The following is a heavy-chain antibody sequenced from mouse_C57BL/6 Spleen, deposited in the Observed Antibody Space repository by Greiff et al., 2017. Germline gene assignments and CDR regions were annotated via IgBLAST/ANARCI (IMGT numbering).Heavy chain of an antibody. J-gene: IGHJ4*01. Sequence: QVQLQQPGAELVKPGASVKVSCKASGYTFTSYWMHWVKQRPGQGLEWIGRIHPSDSDTNYNQKFKGKATLTVDKSSSTAYMQLSSLTSEDSAVSYCAISCGYTSPLYAMGYWGHGTSVTVST. V-gene: IGHV1-74*01. D-gene: IGHD2-2*01. CDR2: IHPSDSDT. CDR3: AISCGYTSPLYAMGY. CDR1: GYTFTSYW.